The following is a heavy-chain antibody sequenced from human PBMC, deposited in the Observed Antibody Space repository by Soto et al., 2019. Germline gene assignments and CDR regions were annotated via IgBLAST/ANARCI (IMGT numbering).Heavy chain of an antibody. CDR1: GGSVSSRSHF. V-gene: IGHV4-61*01. Sequence: QVQLQESGPGVVKPSDTLSVTCTVSGGSVSSRSHFWSWIRQPPGGGLQWIGYIYYTGNTNYSPSLKSPATLSVDTSRNQFSLRLTSVTAADTAIYYCARYDAESGSNKLDPWGQGTLVTVSS. CDR3: ARYDAESGSNKLDP. J-gene: IGHJ5*02. CDR2: IYYTGNT. D-gene: IGHD5-12*01.